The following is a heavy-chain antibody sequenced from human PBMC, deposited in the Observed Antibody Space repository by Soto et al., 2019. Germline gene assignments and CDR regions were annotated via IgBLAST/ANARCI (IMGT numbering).Heavy chain of an antibody. D-gene: IGHD3-22*01. CDR2: IYYSGST. CDR1: GGSVSSGSHY. V-gene: IGHV4-61*01. Sequence: PSETLSLTCTVSGGSVSSGSHYWSWIRQPPGKGLEWIGYIYYSGSTNYNPSLKSRVTISVDTSKNQFSLKLSSVTAADTAVYYCARLNTYYYDSSGYYSAPHAFDIWGQGTMVTVSS. CDR3: ARLNTYYYDSSGYYSAPHAFDI. J-gene: IGHJ3*02.